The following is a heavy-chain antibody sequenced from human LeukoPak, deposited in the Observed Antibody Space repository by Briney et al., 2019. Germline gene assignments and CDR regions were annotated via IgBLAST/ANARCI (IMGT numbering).Heavy chain of an antibody. CDR3: AREETSAAWYLRENYYYGMDV. CDR2: INGDGRNI. J-gene: IGHJ6*02. V-gene: IGHV3-74*01. CDR1: GFTFSSYW. Sequence: PGGSLRLSCVASGFTFSSYWMHWVRQDPRKGLVWVSRINGDGRNINYADSVRGRFTISRDNAKNTLYLQMNTLRVEDTAVYYCAREETSAAWYLRENYYYGMDVWGQGTTVTVSS. D-gene: IGHD6-13*01.